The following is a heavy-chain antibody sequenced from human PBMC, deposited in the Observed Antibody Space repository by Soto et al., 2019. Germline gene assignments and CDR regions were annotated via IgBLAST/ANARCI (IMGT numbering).Heavy chain of an antibody. J-gene: IGHJ6*02. Sequence: QVQLQESGPGLVKPSQTLSLTCTVSGGSISSGVYYWSWIRQPPGKGLEWIGYIYYSGSTYYNPSPKSRVTISVDTSKNQFSLKLSSVTAADTAVYYCARTPREVPAGRMDVWGQGTTVTVSS. CDR3: ARTPREVPAGRMDV. D-gene: IGHD2-2*01. CDR2: IYYSGST. V-gene: IGHV4-30-4*01. CDR1: GGSISSGVYY.